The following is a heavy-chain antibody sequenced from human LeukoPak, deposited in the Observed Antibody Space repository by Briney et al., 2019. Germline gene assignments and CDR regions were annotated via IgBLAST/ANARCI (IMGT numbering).Heavy chain of an antibody. J-gene: IGHJ4*02. CDR1: GFTVSSNY. D-gene: IGHD6-19*01. V-gene: IGHV3-66*01. CDR3: ARTGGGIAVAGLDYFDY. CDR2: IYSGGST. Sequence: GGSLRLSCAASGFTVSSNYMSWFRQAPGKGLEWVSVIYSGGSTYYADSVKGRFTISRDNSKNTLYLQMNSLRAEDTAVYYCARTGGGIAVAGLDYFDYWGQGTLVTVSS.